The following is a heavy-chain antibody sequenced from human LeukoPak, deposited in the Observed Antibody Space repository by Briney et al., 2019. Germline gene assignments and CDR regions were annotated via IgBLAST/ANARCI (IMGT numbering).Heavy chain of an antibody. D-gene: IGHD3-3*01. CDR1: GFTFSNYA. V-gene: IGHV3-23*01. Sequence: PGGSLRLSCAASGFTFSNYAMSWVRQAPGKGLEWVSSISSNGGTTYYADSVKGRFTISRDNSKNTLYLQMNSLRAEDTAVYYCAKDQTPSGPNAFDIWGQGTMVTVSS. CDR2: ISSNGGTT. J-gene: IGHJ3*02. CDR3: AKDQTPSGPNAFDI.